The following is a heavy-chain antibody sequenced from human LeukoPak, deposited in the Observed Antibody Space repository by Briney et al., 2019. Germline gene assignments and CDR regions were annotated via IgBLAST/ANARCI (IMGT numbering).Heavy chain of an antibody. CDR1: GGSFSGYY. CDR2: IYYSGST. V-gene: IGHV4-34*01. J-gene: IGHJ5*02. D-gene: IGHD3-10*01. Sequence: KPSETLSLTCAVYGGSFSGYYWSWIRQPPGKGLEWIGSIYYSGSTNYNPSLKSRVTISVDTSKNQFSLKLSSVTAADTAVYYCARGRNTMVRGNWFDPWGQGTLVTVSS. CDR3: ARGRNTMVRGNWFDP.